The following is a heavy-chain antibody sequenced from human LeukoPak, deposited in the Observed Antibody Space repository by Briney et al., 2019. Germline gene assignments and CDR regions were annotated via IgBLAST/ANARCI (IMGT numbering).Heavy chain of an antibody. V-gene: IGHV3-7*01. Sequence: GGSLRLSCAASGFTFSSYWMSWVRQAPGKGLEWVANIKQDGSEKYYVDSVKGRFTISRDNAKNSLYLQMNSLRAEDTAVYYCVKVGFVGQVPAAIVGGMDVWGPGTTVTVSS. J-gene: IGHJ6*02. CDR3: VKVGFVGQVPAAIVGGMDV. D-gene: IGHD2-2*01. CDR1: GFTFSSYW. CDR2: IKQDGSEK.